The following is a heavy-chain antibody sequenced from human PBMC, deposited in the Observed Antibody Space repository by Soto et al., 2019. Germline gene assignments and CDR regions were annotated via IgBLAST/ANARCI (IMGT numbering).Heavy chain of an antibody. CDR2: ISGYNGNT. CDR3: ARAVYYYDSSGLGAFDI. D-gene: IGHD3-22*01. J-gene: IGHJ3*02. Sequence: ASVKVSCKASGYTFTSYGISWVRQAPGQGFEGMGWISGYNGNTNYAQKVQGRVTMTTDTSTSTAYMELRSLRSDDTAVYYCARAVYYYDSSGLGAFDIWGQGTMVTVSS. CDR1: GYTFTSYG. V-gene: IGHV1-18*01.